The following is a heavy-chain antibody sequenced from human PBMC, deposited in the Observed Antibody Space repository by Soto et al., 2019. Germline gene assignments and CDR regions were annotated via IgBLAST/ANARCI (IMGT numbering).Heavy chain of an antibody. CDR2: ICGDSDYI. V-gene: IGHV3-21*01. D-gene: IGHD1-1*01. CDR1: GFTFASYY. CDR3: ARGESAERQTAGDHYYYYPMDV. Sequence: EVQLVGSGGGLVKWGGSLRLSCAASGFTFASYYMLWVRQAPGKGLEWISFICGDSDYIYHADALEGRFTVSRDTDKKSLFLDMTILSDEDTAVYYCARGESAERQTAGDHYYYYPMDVWGQGTPVTVSS. J-gene: IGHJ6*02.